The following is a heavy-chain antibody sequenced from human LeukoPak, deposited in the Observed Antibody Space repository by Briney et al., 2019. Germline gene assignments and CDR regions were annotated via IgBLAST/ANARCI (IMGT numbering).Heavy chain of an antibody. D-gene: IGHD2-21*02. V-gene: IGHV4-39*01. J-gene: IGHJ5*02. CDR2: DSYSGST. Sequence: PSETLSLTCTVSGGAISNTSDYWGWIRQPPGNGLEWIGSDSYSGSTYYNPSLNSRDTISVDTSKNQISLKLNSVTAADTAMYYCARHGDLLSPFQTWGQGTLVTVSS. CDR1: GGAISNTSDY. CDR3: ARHGDLLSPFQT.